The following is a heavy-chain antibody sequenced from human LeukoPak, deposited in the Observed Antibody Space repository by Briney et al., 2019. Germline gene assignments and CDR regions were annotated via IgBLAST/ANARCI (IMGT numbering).Heavy chain of an antibody. V-gene: IGHV1-2*02. J-gene: IGHJ5*02. CDR1: GYTFTGYY. CDR2: INPNSGGT. Sequence: ASVKVSCKASGYTFTGYYMHWVRQAPGQGLEWMGWINPNSGGTNYAQKFQGRVTMTRDTSISTAYMGLSRLRSDDTAVYYCARAYRPLRFLEWFHWFDPWGQGTLVTVSS. D-gene: IGHD3-3*01. CDR3: ARAYRPLRFLEWFHWFDP.